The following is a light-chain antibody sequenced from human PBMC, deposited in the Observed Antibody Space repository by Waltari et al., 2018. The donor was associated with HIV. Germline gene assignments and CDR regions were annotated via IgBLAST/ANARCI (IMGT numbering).Light chain of an antibody. J-gene: IGLJ3*02. CDR3: AAWDDRLSAWV. CDR1: TSILGSNS. CDR2: RND. V-gene: IGLV1-47*01. Sequence: SVLTPPPAASGTPVQRVRVSCSATTSILGSNSVYWYLQLPGTAPKRLMYRNDERPSGVPDRFSGSKSGTSASLAISGLRSEDEADYYCAAWDDRLSAWVFGGGTKLTVL.